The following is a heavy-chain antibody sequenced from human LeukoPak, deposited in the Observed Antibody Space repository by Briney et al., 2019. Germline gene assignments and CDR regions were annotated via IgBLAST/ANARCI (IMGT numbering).Heavy chain of an antibody. Sequence: PSETLSLTCTVSGGSISSSSYYWGWIRQPPGKGLEWIGSIYYSGGTYYNPSLKSRVTISVDTSKNQFSLKLSSVTAADTAVYYCARAGVAGTTGIHYYYYMDVWGKGTTVTVSS. CDR2: IYYSGGT. CDR3: ARAGVAGTTGIHYYYYMDV. D-gene: IGHD1-7*01. V-gene: IGHV4-39*07. J-gene: IGHJ6*03. CDR1: GGSISSSSYY.